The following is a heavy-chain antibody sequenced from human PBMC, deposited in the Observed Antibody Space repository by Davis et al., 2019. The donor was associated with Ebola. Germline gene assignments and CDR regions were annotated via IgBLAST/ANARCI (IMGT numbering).Heavy chain of an antibody. CDR2: ITSSDIAT. J-gene: IGHJ4*02. Sequence: GGSLRLSCAASGFTFSDYYMNWIRQAPVKGLEWISYITSSDIATHYADSVRGRFTISRDYAKNSLYLQMDNLRAEDTAVYYCAKKGALDYWGQGTLVTVSS. V-gene: IGHV3-11*01. CDR1: GFTFSDYY. CDR3: AKKGALDY.